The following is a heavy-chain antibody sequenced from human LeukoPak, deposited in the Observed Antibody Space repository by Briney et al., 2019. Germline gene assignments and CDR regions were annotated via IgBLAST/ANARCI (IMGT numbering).Heavy chain of an antibody. J-gene: IGHJ6*02. V-gene: IGHV4-34*01. Sequence: SETLSLTCAVYGGSFSGYYWSWIRQPPGKGLVWIGEINHSGSTNYNPSLKSRVTISVDTSKNQFSLKLSSVTAADTAVYYCARDGVSGNYGMDVWGQGTTVTVSS. CDR3: ARDGVSGNYGMDV. CDR1: GGSFSGYY. CDR2: INHSGST. D-gene: IGHD2-8*01.